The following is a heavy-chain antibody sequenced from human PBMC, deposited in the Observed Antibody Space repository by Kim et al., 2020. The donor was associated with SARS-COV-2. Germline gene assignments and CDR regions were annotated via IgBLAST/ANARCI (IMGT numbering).Heavy chain of an antibody. J-gene: IGHJ6*03. CDR2: GKT. CDR3: ARKREGMDV. V-gene: IGHV1-3*01. Sequence: GKTKYSQKCQGRVTITRDTAASTAYMELSSLRSEDTAVYYCARKREGMDVWGKGTTVTVSS.